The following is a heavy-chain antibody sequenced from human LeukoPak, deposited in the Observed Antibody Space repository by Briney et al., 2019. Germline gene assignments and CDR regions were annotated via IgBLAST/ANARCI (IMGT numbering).Heavy chain of an antibody. Sequence: ASVKVSCKSSGYTFTGYYIHWVRQAPGQGLEWMAWINPNSGDTNYAQNFQGRVTMTRDTSTSTAYMELSRLRSDDTAVYYCARVGDYVLGSLDYYYYYMDVWGKGTTVTVSS. D-gene: IGHD4-17*01. CDR2: INPNSGDT. CDR1: GYTFTGYY. V-gene: IGHV1-2*02. J-gene: IGHJ6*03. CDR3: ARVGDYVLGSLDYYYYYMDV.